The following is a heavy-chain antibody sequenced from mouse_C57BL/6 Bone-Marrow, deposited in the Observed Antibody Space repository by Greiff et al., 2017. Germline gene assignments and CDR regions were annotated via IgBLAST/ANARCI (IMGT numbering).Heavy chain of an antibody. V-gene: IGHV1-47*01. CDR3: ARSSTFFYYFDD. Sequence: QVQLQQSGAELVKPGASVKMSCKASGYTFTTYPIEWMKQNHGKSLEWIGNFHPYNDDTKYNEKFKGKATLTVEKSSNTVYLELSRLTSDDSSVYYCARSSTFFYYFDDWGQGTTLTVSS. CDR2: FHPYNDDT. D-gene: IGHD5-1*01. CDR1: GYTFTTYP. J-gene: IGHJ2*01.